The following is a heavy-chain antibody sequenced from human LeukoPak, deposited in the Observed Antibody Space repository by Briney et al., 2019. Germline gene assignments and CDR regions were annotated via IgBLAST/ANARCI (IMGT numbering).Heavy chain of an antibody. V-gene: IGHV3-30*18. D-gene: IGHD6-19*01. CDR3: AKLGYSSGWYDFQIVAFDF. Sequence: GRSLRLSCAASGFPFSSYGMHWVRQAPGKGLEWVAVISYDGSNKFYADSVKGRFTISRDNSKNTLYLQMNSLRAEDTAVYYCAKLGYSSGWYDFQIVAFDFWGQGTMVTVSS. CDR2: ISYDGSNK. J-gene: IGHJ3*01. CDR1: GFPFSSYG.